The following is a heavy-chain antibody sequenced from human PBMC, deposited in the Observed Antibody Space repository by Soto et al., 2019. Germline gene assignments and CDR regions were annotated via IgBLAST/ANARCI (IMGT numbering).Heavy chain of an antibody. V-gene: IGHV3-33*01. D-gene: IGHD1-1*01. CDR2: IWYDGSNK. CDR3: ARGGRAYYWNDEVDY. Sequence: QVQLVESGGGVVQPGRSLRLSCAASGFTFSSYGMHWVRQAPGKGLEWVAVIWYDGSNKYYADSVKGRFTISRDNSQKTRYLPMNRLRAEDTAVYYCARGGRAYYWNDEVDYWGQGTLVTVSS. CDR1: GFTFSSYG. J-gene: IGHJ4*02.